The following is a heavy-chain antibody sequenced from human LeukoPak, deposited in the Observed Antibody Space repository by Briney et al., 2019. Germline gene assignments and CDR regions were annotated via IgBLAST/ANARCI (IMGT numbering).Heavy chain of an antibody. CDR1: GYTFTSYD. V-gene: IGHV1-8*01. J-gene: IGHJ4*02. Sequence: GASVKVSCKASGYTFTSYDINWVRQATGQGLEWMGWMNPNSGNTGYAQKLQGRVTMTRNTSISTAYMELSSLRSEDTAVYYCARGPYYYDSSGYYHDYWGQGTLVTVSS. CDR3: ARGPYYYDSSGYYHDY. CDR2: MNPNSGNT. D-gene: IGHD3-22*01.